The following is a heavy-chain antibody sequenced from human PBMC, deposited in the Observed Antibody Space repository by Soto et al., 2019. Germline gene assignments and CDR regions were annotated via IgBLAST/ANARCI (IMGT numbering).Heavy chain of an antibody. J-gene: IGHJ6*02. D-gene: IGHD1-26*01. CDR2: INGDYGNT. CDR3: ARCRQGDYYYGMDV. V-gene: IGHV1-18*01. Sequence: QAQLVQSGAEVKKPGASVKVSCKASGYTFYSHSISWVRQAPGQGLEWMGRINGDYGNTQYAQKFRGRVTMTTDTSTTTVYMELTNLRSDDTAVYYCARCRQGDYYYGMDVWGQGPTVTVAS. CDR1: GYTFYSHS.